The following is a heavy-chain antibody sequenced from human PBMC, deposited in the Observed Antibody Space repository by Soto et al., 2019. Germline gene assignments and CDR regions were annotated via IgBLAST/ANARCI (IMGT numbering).Heavy chain of an antibody. D-gene: IGHD2-15*01. J-gene: IGHJ6*02. CDR3: AREPRRYCSGGSCYSRPYGMDV. V-gene: IGHV1-69*04. Sequence: SVKVSCKASGGTFSSYTISWVRQAPGRGLEWMGRIIPILGIANYAQKFQGRVTITADKSTSTAYMELSSLRSDDTAVYYCAREPRRYCSGGSCYSRPYGMDVWGQGTTVTVSS. CDR2: IIPILGIA. CDR1: GGTFSSYT.